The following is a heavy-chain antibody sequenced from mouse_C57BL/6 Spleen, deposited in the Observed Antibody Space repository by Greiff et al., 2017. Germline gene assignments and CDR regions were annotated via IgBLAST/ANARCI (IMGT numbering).Heavy chain of an antibody. CDR3: AKGGYGSSYVYWYFDV. J-gene: IGHJ1*03. CDR2: ISSGSSTI. D-gene: IGHD1-1*01. CDR1: GFTFSDYG. V-gene: IGHV5-17*01. Sequence: EVQLVESGGGLVKPGGSLKLSCAASGFTFSDYGMHWVRQAPEKGLEWVAYISSGSSTIYYADTVKGRFTISRDNAKNTLFLQMTSLRSEDTAMYYCAKGGYGSSYVYWYFDVWGTGTTVTVSS.